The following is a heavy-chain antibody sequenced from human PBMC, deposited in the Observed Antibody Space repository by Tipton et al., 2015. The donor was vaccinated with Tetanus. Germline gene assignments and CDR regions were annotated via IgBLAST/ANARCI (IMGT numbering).Heavy chain of an antibody. CDR3: ARDIYSKTRAFNS. CDR1: GVSISNSSHY. J-gene: IGHJ3*02. CDR2: FYYGGST. D-gene: IGHD2-15*01. Sequence: TLSLTCTVSGVSISNSSHYWGWIRQSPGKGLEWIGSFYYGGSTYYNPSLESRVTISVDTSKNEFSLKLTSETAADTSLYFCARDIYSKTRAFNSWGQGTMVTVSS. V-gene: IGHV4-39*02.